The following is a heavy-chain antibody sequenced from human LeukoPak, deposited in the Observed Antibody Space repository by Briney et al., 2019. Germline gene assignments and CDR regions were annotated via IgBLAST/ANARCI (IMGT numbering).Heavy chain of an antibody. D-gene: IGHD1-7*01. J-gene: IGHJ6*03. Sequence: GGSLRLSCAASGFTFSSYGMHWVRQAPGKGLEWVAVISYDGSNKYYADSVKGRFTISRDNSKNTLYLQMNSMRAEDTAVYYCATRGNYGYYYYYMDVWGKGTTVTVSS. CDR1: GFTFSSYG. CDR3: ATRGNYGYYYYYMDV. CDR2: ISYDGSNK. V-gene: IGHV3-30*03.